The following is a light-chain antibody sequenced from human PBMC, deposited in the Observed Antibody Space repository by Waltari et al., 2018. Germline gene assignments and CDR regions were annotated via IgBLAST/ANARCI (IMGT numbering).Light chain of an antibody. CDR2: AAS. CDR3: QQSYSTPPYT. V-gene: IGKV1-39*01. Sequence: DIQMTKFSSSLSASVGYRVNITCRASQSISSYLNWYQQKPGKAPKLLIYAASSLQSGVPSRVSGSGSGTDFTLTISSLQPEDFATYYCQQSYSTPPYTFGQGTKLEIK. J-gene: IGKJ2*01. CDR1: QSISSY.